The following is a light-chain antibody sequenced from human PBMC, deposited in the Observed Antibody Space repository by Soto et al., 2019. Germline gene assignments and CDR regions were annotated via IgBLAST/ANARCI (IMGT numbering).Light chain of an antibody. V-gene: IGKV1-5*03. CDR3: QHYSAFSVT. Sequence: DIQMTQSPSTLSASVEDRVTITCRASQSIGDLLAWYQQKPGEAPKLLIYKASYLESGVPSRFSGSGSGTEFTLTISRLQPDDLATYYCQHYSAFSVTFGQGTKVEIK. CDR1: QSIGDL. J-gene: IGKJ1*01. CDR2: KAS.